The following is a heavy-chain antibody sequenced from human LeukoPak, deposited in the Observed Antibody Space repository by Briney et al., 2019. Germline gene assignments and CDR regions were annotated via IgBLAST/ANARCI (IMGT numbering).Heavy chain of an antibody. CDR3: ARKFLTGRLIDY. CDR1: GFTFSNYG. V-gene: IGHV3-30*03. Sequence: PGGSLRLSCAASGFTFSNYGMHWVRQAPGKGLEWVAVISYDGSNEYYADSVKGRFAISRDTSKYTLYLQMNGLRAEDTALYYCARKFLTGRLIDYWGQGTLVTVSS. J-gene: IGHJ4*02. CDR2: ISYDGSNE. D-gene: IGHD7-27*01.